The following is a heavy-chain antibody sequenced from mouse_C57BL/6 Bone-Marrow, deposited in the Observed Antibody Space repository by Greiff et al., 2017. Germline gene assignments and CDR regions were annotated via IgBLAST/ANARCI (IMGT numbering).Heavy chain of an antibody. Sequence: VQLKESGAELVKPGASVKLSCTASGFNITDYYMHWVKQRTEQGLEWIGRIDPEDGETKYAPKFQGKATITADTSSNTAYLQLSSLTSEDTAVYYCAGDGSSPFYYAMDFGGQGTSVTVSS. CDR3: AGDGSSPFYYAMDF. CDR2: IDPEDGET. J-gene: IGHJ4*01. V-gene: IGHV14-2*01. D-gene: IGHD1-1*01. CDR1: GFNITDYY.